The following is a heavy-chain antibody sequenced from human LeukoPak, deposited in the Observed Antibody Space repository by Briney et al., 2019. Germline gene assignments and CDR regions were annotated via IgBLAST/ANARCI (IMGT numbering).Heavy chain of an antibody. CDR2: MNPNSGNT. CDR3: ARDLDSGSSLGY. J-gene: IGHJ4*02. V-gene: IGHV1-8*01. Sequence: GASVKVTCKASGYTFTSYDINWVRQATGQGLEWMGWMNPNSGNTGYAQKFQGRVTMTRNTSISTAYMELSSLRSEDTAVYYCARDLDSGSSLGYWGQGTLVTVSS. D-gene: IGHD1-26*01. CDR1: GYTFTSYD.